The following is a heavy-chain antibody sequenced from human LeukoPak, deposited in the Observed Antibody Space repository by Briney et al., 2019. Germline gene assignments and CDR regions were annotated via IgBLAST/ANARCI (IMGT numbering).Heavy chain of an antibody. CDR2: IKSKTDGGTT. D-gene: IGHD3-16*01. V-gene: IGHV3-15*01. Sequence: GGSLRLSCAASGFTFSYAWMSWVRQAPGKGLEWVGRIKSKTDGGTTDYAAPVKGRFTISRDDSENTLNLQLNSLRADDSAMYYCTTDLLGERGSAFDIWGQGTLVTVSP. CDR1: GFTFSYAW. J-gene: IGHJ3*02. CDR3: TTDLLGERGSAFDI.